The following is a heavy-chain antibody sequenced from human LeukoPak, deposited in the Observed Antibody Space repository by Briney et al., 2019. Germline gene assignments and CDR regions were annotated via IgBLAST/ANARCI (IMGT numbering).Heavy chain of an antibody. Sequence: KPSETLSLTCTVSGGSISGDHWNWIRQPPGKGLEWIGYIYYSGSTNYNPSLKSRVTISIDTSKDQFSLKLTSVTAADTAVYYCARRNDFGIWGQGTMVTVSS. CDR1: GGSISGDH. CDR2: IYYSGST. CDR3: ARRNDFGI. J-gene: IGHJ3*02. V-gene: IGHV4-59*08.